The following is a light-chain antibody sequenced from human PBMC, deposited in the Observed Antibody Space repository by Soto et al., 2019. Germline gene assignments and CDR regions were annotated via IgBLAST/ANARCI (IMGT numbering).Light chain of an antibody. CDR2: EAS. J-gene: IGKJ2*01. Sequence: DIQMTQSPSTLSASVGDRVTITCRASQSVTSSLAWYQQKPGKAAKLLIHEASSLESEVPSRFGGSGSGTEFTLAISSLQADDFATYYCQQYKSYSPYTFGQGTKLESK. CDR1: QSVTSS. V-gene: IGKV1-5*03. CDR3: QQYKSYSPYT.